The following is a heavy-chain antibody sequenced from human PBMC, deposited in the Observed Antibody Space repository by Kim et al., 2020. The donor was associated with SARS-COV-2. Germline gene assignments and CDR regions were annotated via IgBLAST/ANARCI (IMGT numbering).Heavy chain of an antibody. CDR3: ARDKATYYYDSSGYYSRAPRDY. V-gene: IGHV3-21*01. J-gene: IGHJ4*02. Sequence: GGSLRLSCAASGFTFSSYSMNWVRQAPGKGLEWVSSISSSSSYIYYADSVKGRFTISRDNAKNSLYLQMNSLRAEDTAVYYCARDKATYYYDSSGYYSRAPRDYWGQGTLVTVSS. D-gene: IGHD3-22*01. CDR2: ISSSSSYI. CDR1: GFTFSSYS.